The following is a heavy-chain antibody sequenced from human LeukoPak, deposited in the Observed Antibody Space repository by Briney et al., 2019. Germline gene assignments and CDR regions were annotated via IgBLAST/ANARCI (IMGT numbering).Heavy chain of an antibody. V-gene: IGHV3-23*01. D-gene: IGHD3-22*01. J-gene: IGHJ4*02. CDR3: ARGSITMIVVVTPAPDY. CDR1: GFTFSSYA. Sequence: PGGSLRLSCAASGFTFSSYAMSWVRQAPGKGLEWVSAISGSGGSTYYADSVKGRFTISRDNSKNTLYLQMNSLRAEDTAVHYCARGSITMIVVVTPAPDYWGQGTLVTVSS. CDR2: ISGSGGST.